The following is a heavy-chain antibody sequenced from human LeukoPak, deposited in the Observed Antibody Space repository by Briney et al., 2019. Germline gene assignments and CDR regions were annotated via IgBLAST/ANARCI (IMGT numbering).Heavy chain of an antibody. Sequence: GESLRLSCAASGFTFSSYAMHWVRQAPGKGLEYVSAISSNGGSTYYANSVKGRFTISRDNSKNTLYLQMGSLRAEDMAVYYCARGLRLGELSLFDYWGQGTLVTVSS. CDR2: ISSNGGST. CDR3: ARGLRLGELSLFDY. V-gene: IGHV3-64*01. CDR1: GFTFSSYA. D-gene: IGHD3-16*02. J-gene: IGHJ4*02.